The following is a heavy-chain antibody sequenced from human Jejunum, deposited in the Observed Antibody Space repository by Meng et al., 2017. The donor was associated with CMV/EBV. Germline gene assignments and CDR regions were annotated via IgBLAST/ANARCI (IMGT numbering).Heavy chain of an antibody. CDR1: GFTFSNSA. Sequence: EVQLLESGGDLIQPGGSLILSCAASGFTFSNSAMSWVRQAPGKGLEWVSRISENGDSTYYADSVKGRFIISRDNSKNTLYLQINTLRAEDTALYYCAKAIMSGVTAPDYWGQGTLVTVS. CDR2: ISENGDST. J-gene: IGHJ4*02. V-gene: IGHV3-23*01. D-gene: IGHD3-10*01. CDR3: AKAIMSGVTAPDY.